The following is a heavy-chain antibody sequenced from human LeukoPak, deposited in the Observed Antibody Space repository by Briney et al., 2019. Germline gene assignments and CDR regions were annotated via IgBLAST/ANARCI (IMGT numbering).Heavy chain of an antibody. CDR2: ISYDGSNK. Sequence: GGSLRLSCAASGFTFSSYGMHWVRQAPGKGLEWVAVISYDGSNKYYADSVKGRFTISRDNSKNTLYLQMNSLRAEDTAVYYCAKNAHYYGSGSEYFQHWGQGTLVTVSS. J-gene: IGHJ1*01. CDR1: GFTFSSYG. V-gene: IGHV3-30*18. CDR3: AKNAHYYGSGSEYFQH. D-gene: IGHD3-10*01.